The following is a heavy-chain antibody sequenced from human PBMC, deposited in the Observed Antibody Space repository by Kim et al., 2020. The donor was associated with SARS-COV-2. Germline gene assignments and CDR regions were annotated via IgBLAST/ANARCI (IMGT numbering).Heavy chain of an antibody. V-gene: IGHV4-59*08. CDR3: ARLPYYYAMDV. Sequence: NTHYNPSLKSRVTISLDTSKTQFSLKLRSVNTADTTVYYCARLPYYYAMDVWGQGTTVTVSS. J-gene: IGHJ6*02. D-gene: IGHD3-10*01. CDR2: NT.